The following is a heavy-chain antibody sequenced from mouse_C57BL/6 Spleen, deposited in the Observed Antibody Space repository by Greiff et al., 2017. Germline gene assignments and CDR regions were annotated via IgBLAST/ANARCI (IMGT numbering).Heavy chain of an antibody. CDR3: AIGGLGGYFDY. CDR1: GYTFTSYW. Sequence: QVQLKQPGAELVRPGSSVKLSCKASGYTFTSYWMHWVKQRPIQGLEWIGNIDPSDSETHYNQKFKDKATLTVDKSSSTAYRQLSILTSEYSAVYYCAIGGLGGYFDYWGQGTTLTVSS. CDR2: IDPSDSET. D-gene: IGHD4-1*01. V-gene: IGHV1-52*01. J-gene: IGHJ2*01.